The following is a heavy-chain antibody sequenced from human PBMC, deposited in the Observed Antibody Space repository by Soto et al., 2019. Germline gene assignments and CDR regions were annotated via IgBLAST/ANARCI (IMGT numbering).Heavy chain of an antibody. CDR3: AGHHPWNDGAA. V-gene: IGHV4-59*08. Sequence: QVQLQESGPGLVKPSETLSLTCTVSGGSISSYYWSWIRQPPGKGLEWIGYIYYSGSTNYNPSLKHXXPXSXLTSKNQFSLKLGSVTAADPAGYYCAGHHPWNDGAAWGQGTLVPVSS. CDR2: IYYSGST. CDR1: GGSISSYY. D-gene: IGHD1-1*01. J-gene: IGHJ4*02.